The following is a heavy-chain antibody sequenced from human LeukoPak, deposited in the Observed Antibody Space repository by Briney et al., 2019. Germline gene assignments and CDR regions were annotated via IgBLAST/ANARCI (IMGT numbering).Heavy chain of an antibody. J-gene: IGHJ3*02. D-gene: IGHD4-17*01. CDR2: ITNSGGTT. V-gene: IGHV3-23*01. Sequence: GGSLRLSCAASGFTFSIFGMSWVRQAPGKGLEWVSGITNSGGTTYYTDSVKGRFTISRDNSKNTLYLQMNSLRAEDTAVYYCARVMNTETTLALNDDAFDIWGQGTMVTVSS. CDR1: GFTFSIFG. CDR3: ARVMNTETTLALNDDAFDI.